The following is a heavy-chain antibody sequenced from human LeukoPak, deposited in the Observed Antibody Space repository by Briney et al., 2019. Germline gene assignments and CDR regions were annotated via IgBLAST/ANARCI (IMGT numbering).Heavy chain of an antibody. V-gene: IGHV3-21*01. D-gene: IGHD4-17*01. CDR2: ISSSSSYI. J-gene: IGHJ4*02. Sequence: GGSLRLSCAASGFTFSSYSMNWVRQAPGKGLEWVSSISSSSSYIYYADSVKGRLTISRDNAKNSLYLQMNSLRAEDTAVYYCARVSVTRNFDYWGQGTLVTVSS. CDR3: ARVSVTRNFDY. CDR1: GFTFSSYS.